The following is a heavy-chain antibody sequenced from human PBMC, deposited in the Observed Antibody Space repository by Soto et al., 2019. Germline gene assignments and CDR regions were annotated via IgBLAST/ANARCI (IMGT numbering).Heavy chain of an antibody. D-gene: IGHD5-12*01. V-gene: IGHV3-21*01. CDR2: ISSSSNYI. CDR3: ARVCGYSGYVLYYYYGMDV. Sequence: VGSLRLSCAASGFTFSSYSMNWVRQAPGKGLEWVSFISSSSNYIYYADSVKGRFTISRDNAKNSLYLQMNSLRAEDTAVYYCARVCGYSGYVLYYYYGMDVWGQGTTVTVSS. J-gene: IGHJ6*02. CDR1: GFTFSSYS.